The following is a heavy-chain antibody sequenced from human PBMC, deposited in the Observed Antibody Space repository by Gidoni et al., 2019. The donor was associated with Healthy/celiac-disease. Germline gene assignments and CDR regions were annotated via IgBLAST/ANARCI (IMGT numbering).Heavy chain of an antibody. D-gene: IGHD3-3*01. Sequence: QITLKESGPTLVKPTQTLTLTCTFSGFSLSTSGVGVGWIRQPPGKALEWLALIYWDDDKRYSPSLKSRLTITKDTSKNQVVLTMTNMDPVDTATYYCAHRRPAWRTDAFDIWGQGTMVTVSS. CDR3: AHRRPAWRTDAFDI. CDR1: GFSLSTSGVG. CDR2: IYWDDDK. J-gene: IGHJ3*02. V-gene: IGHV2-5*02.